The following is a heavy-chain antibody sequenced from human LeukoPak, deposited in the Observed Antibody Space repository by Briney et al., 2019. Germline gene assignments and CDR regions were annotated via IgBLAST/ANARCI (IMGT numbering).Heavy chain of an antibody. V-gene: IGHV4-59*01. J-gene: IGHJ4*02. CDR3: ARGVPVSWGGYYFDS. CDR1: GVSMGAYY. CDR2: VYYRGIT. Sequence: PSETLSLTCTVSGVSMGAYYWSWIRQPPGKGREWIGYVYYRGITNYNPSLQSRVTISMDTSKNQFSLNLNSVTATDTALFFCARGVPVSWGGYYFDSWGQGTLVTVSS. D-gene: IGHD3-10*01.